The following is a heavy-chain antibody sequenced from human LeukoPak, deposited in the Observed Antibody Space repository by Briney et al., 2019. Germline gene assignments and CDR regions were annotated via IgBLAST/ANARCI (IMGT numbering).Heavy chain of an antibody. D-gene: IGHD5-18*01. CDR2: INPNSGAT. J-gene: IGHJ4*02. Sequence: ASVKVSCKASGYTFTGHYIHWVRQAPGQGLEWMGWINPNSGATNYAQKFQGRVTLTTDTSTSTAYMELRSLRSDDTAVFYGVRDLGVDTSMIFFDYWGQGTLVTVSS. CDR1: GYTFTGHY. V-gene: IGHV1-2*02. CDR3: VRDLGVDTSMIFFDY.